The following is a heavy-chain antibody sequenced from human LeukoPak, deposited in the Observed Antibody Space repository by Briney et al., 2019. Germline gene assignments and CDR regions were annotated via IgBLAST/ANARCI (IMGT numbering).Heavy chain of an antibody. D-gene: IGHD5-12*01. J-gene: IGHJ6*03. Sequence: SETLSLTCAVYGGSFSGYYWSWIRQPPGKGLEWIGEINHSGSTNYNPSLKSRVTISVDTSKNQFSLKLSPATAADTAVYYCARVGRGYSGYDYFSGWYYYYYMDVWGKGTTVTVSS. V-gene: IGHV4-34*01. CDR2: INHSGST. CDR3: ARVGRGYSGYDYFSGWYYYYYMDV. CDR1: GGSFSGYY.